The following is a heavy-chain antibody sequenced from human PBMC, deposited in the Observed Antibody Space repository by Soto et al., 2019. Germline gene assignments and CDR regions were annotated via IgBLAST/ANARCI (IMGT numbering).Heavy chain of an antibody. J-gene: IGHJ4*02. CDR1: GGSISGYY. Sequence: KPSETLSLTCSVSGGSISGYYWSWMRQSPGKGLEWLGYVYYTGSTNYSPSLRSRVSISVDTSKNEFSLRLSSVTAADTAVYFCARSVAVPGAHIDYWGQGTQVTVSS. D-gene: IGHD6-19*01. CDR3: ARSVAVPGAHIDY. CDR2: VYYTGST. V-gene: IGHV4-59*01.